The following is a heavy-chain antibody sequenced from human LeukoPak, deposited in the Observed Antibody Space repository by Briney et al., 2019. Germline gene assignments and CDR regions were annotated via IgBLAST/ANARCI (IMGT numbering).Heavy chain of an antibody. V-gene: IGHV3-48*03. Sequence: PGGSLRLSCAASGFTFSSYEMNWVRQAPGKGLEWISYISSSGSTIYYADSVKGRFTISRDNAKNSLSLQMNSLRAEDTALYYCARLRYNWNDDYLWAFDIWGQGTMVTVSS. J-gene: IGHJ3*02. CDR3: ARLRYNWNDDYLWAFDI. CDR2: ISSSGSTI. CDR1: GFTFSSYE. D-gene: IGHD1-20*01.